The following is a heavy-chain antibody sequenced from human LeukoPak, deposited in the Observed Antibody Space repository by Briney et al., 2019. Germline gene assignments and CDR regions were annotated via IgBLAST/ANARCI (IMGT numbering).Heavy chain of an antibody. CDR3: AREVGYYDSRRKTWETKPSRAFDI. CDR2: ISSSGSTI. Sequence: GGSLRLSCAASGFTFSDYYMSWIRQAPGKGLEWVSYISSSGSTIYYADSVKGRFTISRGNAKNSLYLQMNSLRAEDTAVYYCAREVGYYDSRRKTWETKPSRAFDIWGQGTMVTVSS. CDR1: GFTFSDYY. D-gene: IGHD3-22*01. V-gene: IGHV3-11*04. J-gene: IGHJ3*02.